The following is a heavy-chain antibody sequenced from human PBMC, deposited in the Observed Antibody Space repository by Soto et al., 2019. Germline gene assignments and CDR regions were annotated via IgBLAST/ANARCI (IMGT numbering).Heavy chain of an antibody. Sequence: SETLSLTCTVSGGSISSYYWSWIRQPPGKGLEWIGYIYYSGSTNYNPSLKSRVTISVDTSKNQFSLKLSSVTAADTAVYYCARARLSSVGWSGYYTEGYYYYYMDVWGKGTTVTVSS. D-gene: IGHD3-3*01. CDR3: ARARLSSVGWSGYYTEGYYYYYMDV. CDR2: IYYSGST. V-gene: IGHV4-59*01. CDR1: GGSISSYY. J-gene: IGHJ6*03.